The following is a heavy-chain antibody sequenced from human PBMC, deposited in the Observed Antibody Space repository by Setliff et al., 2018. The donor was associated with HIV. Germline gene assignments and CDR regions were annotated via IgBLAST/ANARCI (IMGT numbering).Heavy chain of an antibody. V-gene: IGHV1-18*01. J-gene: IGHJ4*02. Sequence: ASVKVSCKASGSNFTNYGIGWVRQAHGQGIEYLGWIGTYSGNTDCAQSVQGRVTMTRDTSTGTVYMDLRSLRSDDTAMYYCAREKYGDKFDYWGQGTLVTVSS. CDR3: AREKYGDKFDY. D-gene: IGHD2-8*01. CDR2: IGTYSGNT. CDR1: GSNFTNYG.